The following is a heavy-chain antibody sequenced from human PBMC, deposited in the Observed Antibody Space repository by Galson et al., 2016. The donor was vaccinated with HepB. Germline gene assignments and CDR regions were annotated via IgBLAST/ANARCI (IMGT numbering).Heavy chain of an antibody. D-gene: IGHD3-10*01. CDR1: GYSFSSYW. Sequence: QSGAEVKKPGESLKISCEGTGYSFSSYWIGWVRQKPEKGLEWMGIIYPGDSNPKYSPSFQGQVTISADKSNNTAYLQWNTLKASDTAMYYCVRLREKVGGLWGQGTLVTVSS. CDR3: VRLREKVGGL. V-gene: IGHV5-51*03. CDR2: IYPGDSNP. J-gene: IGHJ4*02.